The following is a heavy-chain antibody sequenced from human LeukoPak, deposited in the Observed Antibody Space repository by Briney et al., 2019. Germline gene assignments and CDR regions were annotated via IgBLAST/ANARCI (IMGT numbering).Heavy chain of an antibody. D-gene: IGHD4-23*01. J-gene: IGHJ4*02. V-gene: IGHV4-59*01. CDR1: GGSISSYY. CDR3: ARDPEGGNSPFDY. CDR2: IYYSGST. Sequence: PSETLSLTCTVSGGSISSYYWSWIRQPPGKGLEWIGYIYYSGSTNYNPSLKSRVTISVGASKNQFSLKLSSVTAADTAVYYCARDPEGGNSPFDYWGQGTLVTVSS.